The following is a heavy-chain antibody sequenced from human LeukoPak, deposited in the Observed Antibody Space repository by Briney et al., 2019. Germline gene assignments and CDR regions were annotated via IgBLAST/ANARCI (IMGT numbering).Heavy chain of an antibody. V-gene: IGHV3-7*04. D-gene: IGHD2-21*01. Sequence: GGSLRLSCATSGFNFSDSRMTWVRQAPGKGLQWVANINRDGTEKHFLGSVEGRFTISRDNAKKSLYLQMSSLRPQDTALYFCVRGDWYFESWGQGTLVTVSS. CDR2: INRDGTEK. CDR1: GFNFSDSR. J-gene: IGHJ4*02. CDR3: VRGDWYFES.